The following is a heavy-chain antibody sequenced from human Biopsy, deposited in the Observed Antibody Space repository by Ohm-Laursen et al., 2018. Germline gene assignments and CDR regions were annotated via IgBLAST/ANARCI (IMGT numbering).Heavy chain of an antibody. CDR2: INHRGRS. V-gene: IGHV4-34*01. Sequence: GTLSLTCDVSGESFSDYYWSWIRQSPGKGLEWIGEINHRGRSSYSPSLQSRFTISVDASKNQFSINMKSVTAADTAVYFCAREGGGLLPIRLTDFWGPGMMVTVSS. CDR1: GESFSDYY. D-gene: IGHD1-26*01. CDR3: AREGGGLLPIRLTDF. J-gene: IGHJ4*02.